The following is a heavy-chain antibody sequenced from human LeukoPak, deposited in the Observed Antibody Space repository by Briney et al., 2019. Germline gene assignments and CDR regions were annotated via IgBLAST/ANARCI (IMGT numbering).Heavy chain of an antibody. J-gene: IGHJ5*02. V-gene: IGHV4-30-4*08. CDR1: GGSISSGDYY. Sequence: PSGTLSLTCTVSGGSISSGDYYWSWIRQPPGKGLEWIGYIYYSGSTYYNPSLKSRVTISVDTSKNQFSLKLSSVTAADTAVYYCARDEVTTSHWFDPWGQGTLVTVSS. CDR3: ARDEVTTSHWFDP. CDR2: IYYSGST. D-gene: IGHD4-17*01.